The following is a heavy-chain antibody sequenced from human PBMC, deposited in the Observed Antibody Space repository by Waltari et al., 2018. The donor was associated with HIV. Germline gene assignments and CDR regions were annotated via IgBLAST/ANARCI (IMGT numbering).Heavy chain of an antibody. Sequence: EVELVDSGGGLVQPGGPLETSCVAPKSNFSNNWIHGVRQLPGKGLVLGSRFNGKSSSTDIADSVRGRFTISRENAKNTVYLQRNSRRAEDTALYYCTRAVFWSGFFRDYFFDYWGQGTPVTVSS. CDR2: FNGKSSST. CDR1: KSNFSNNW. CDR3: TRAVFWSGFFRDYFFDY. J-gene: IGHJ4*02. D-gene: IGHD3-3*01. V-gene: IGHV3-74*01.